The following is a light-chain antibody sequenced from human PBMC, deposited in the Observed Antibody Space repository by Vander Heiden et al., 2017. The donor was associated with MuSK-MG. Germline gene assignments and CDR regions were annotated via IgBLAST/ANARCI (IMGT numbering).Light chain of an antibody. J-gene: IGKJ1*01. CDR3: DRDHYSQT. CDR1: QSVSRSY. Sequence: EIVLTQSPGTLSLSPGERATLSCRASQSVSRSYLAWYQHRPGQAPRLLTYAAPHSATGSPDTFTGRGSETDFTLTISGLGPGGFAMYYCDRDHYSQTFGQGTKVEI. CDR2: AAP. V-gene: IGKV3-20*01.